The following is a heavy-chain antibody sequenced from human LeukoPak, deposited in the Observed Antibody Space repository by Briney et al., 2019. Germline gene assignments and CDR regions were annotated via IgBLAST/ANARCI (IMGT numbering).Heavy chain of an antibody. CDR2: FDPEDGET. CDR1: GYTLTELS. D-gene: IGHD3-3*01. Sequence: ASVTVSCTVSGYTLTELSMHWVRQAPGKGLEWMGGFDPEDGETIYAQKFQGRVTITADESTSTAYMELSSLRSEDTAVYYCARGRSYYDFWSGYYSPLGYWGQGTLVTVSS. J-gene: IGHJ4*02. V-gene: IGHV1-24*01. CDR3: ARGRSYYDFWSGYYSPLGY.